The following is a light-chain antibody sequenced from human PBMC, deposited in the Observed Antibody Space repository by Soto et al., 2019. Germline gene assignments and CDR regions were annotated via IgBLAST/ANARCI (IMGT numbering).Light chain of an antibody. CDR2: GAS. J-gene: IGKJ4*01. V-gene: IGKV3-15*01. Sequence: EIVLTQSPATLSVSPGERATLSCRASLSVSNNLAWYQQKSGQAPSLLIYGASTRATGIPARFSGSGSGTEFTLTITSLQSEDFAVYYCQQYTTWPPTPQTFGGGTKVEIK. CDR1: LSVSNN. CDR3: QQYTTWPPTPQT.